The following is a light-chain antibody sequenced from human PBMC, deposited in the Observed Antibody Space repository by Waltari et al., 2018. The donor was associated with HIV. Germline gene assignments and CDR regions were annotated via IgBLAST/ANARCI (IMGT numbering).Light chain of an antibody. V-gene: IGKV4-1*01. CDR2: WES. CDR3: QQYFSVPPT. CDR1: RTVFYSSDNRNY. J-gene: IGKJ4*01. Sequence: DIVMTQSPDSLAVSLGERATINCTSSRTVFYSSDNRNYLAWYLQRPGQSPKVLIFWESTRAYGVPARFSGSGSGTDFSLTLSSLQADDVGIYYCQQYFSVPPTFGGGTKVEI.